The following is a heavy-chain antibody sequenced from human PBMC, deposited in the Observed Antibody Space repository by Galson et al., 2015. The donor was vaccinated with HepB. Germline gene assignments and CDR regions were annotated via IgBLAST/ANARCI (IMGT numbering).Heavy chain of an antibody. CDR1: GFTFSNAW. V-gene: IGHV3-48*02. CDR2: ITGSGNII. J-gene: IGHJ4*02. Sequence: SLRLSCAASGFTFSNAWMNWVRQAPGKGLEWVSYITGSGNIIYYADSVQGRFTISRDNAKDSLFLQMNSLRDEDTAVYYCARDGFNSTGYYFWGQGTLVTVSS. D-gene: IGHD3-22*01. CDR3: ARDGFNSTGYYF.